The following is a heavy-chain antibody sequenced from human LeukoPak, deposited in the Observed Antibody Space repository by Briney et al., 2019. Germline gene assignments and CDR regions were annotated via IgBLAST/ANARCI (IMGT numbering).Heavy chain of an antibody. CDR2: IYPGDSDT. CDR1: GYNFTTYW. V-gene: IGHV5-51*01. J-gene: IGHJ4*02. Sequence: GESLKISCKGSGYNFTTYWIGWVRQIPGEGLEWMGIIYPGDSDTRYSPSFQGQVTISADKSISTAYLQWSSLKASDTAMYYCARIDYLRTHYFDYWGQGTLVTVSS. D-gene: IGHD4-11*01. CDR3: ARIDYLRTHYFDY.